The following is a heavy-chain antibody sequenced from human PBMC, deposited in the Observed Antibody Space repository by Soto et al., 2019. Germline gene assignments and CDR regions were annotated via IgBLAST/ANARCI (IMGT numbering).Heavy chain of an antibody. D-gene: IGHD2-15*01. CDR1: GGSVSSGSYY. V-gene: IGHV4-39*01. CDR3: ARHVGGYYYYMDV. Sequence: QLQLQESGPGLVKPSETLSLTCTVSGGSVSSGSYYWGWIRQPPGKGLEWIGSIYYSGNTYYNPSLKSRVTISIDTSKSQFSLKLSSVTAADTAMYYCARHVGGYYYYMDVWGKGTTVTVSS. J-gene: IGHJ6*03. CDR2: IYYSGNT.